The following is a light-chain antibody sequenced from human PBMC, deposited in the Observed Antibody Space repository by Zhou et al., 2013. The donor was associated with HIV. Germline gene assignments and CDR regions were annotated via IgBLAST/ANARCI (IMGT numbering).Light chain of an antibody. CDR2: KAS. V-gene: IGKV1-5*03. J-gene: IGKJ2*01. CDR3: QQCNSYPYT. CDR1: QSISSW. Sequence: DIQMTQSPSTLSASVGDRVIITCRASQSISSWLAWYQQKPGKSPNLLISKASSLESGVPSRFSGSESGTEFTLTISSLQPDDFATYYCQQCNSYPYTFGQGTKLEIK.